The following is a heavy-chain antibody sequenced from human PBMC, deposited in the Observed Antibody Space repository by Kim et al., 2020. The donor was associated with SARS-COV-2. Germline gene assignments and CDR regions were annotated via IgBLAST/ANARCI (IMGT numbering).Heavy chain of an antibody. CDR1: GGSFSGYY. J-gene: IGHJ4*02. Sequence: SETLSLTCAVYGGSFSGYYWSWIRQPPGKGLEWIGEINHSGSTNYNPSLKSRVTISVDTSKNQFSLKLSSVTAADTAVYYCARVGTMVRGGVDYWGQGTLVTVSS. V-gene: IGHV4-34*01. D-gene: IGHD3-10*01. CDR3: ARVGTMVRGGVDY. CDR2: INHSGST.